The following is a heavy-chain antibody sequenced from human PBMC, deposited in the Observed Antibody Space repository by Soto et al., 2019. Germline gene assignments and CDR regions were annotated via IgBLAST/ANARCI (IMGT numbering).Heavy chain of an antibody. CDR2: INHSGST. Sequence: SETLSLTCAVYGGSFSGYYWSWIRQPPGKGLEWIGEINHSGSTNYNPSLKSRVTISVDTSKNQFSLKLSSVTAADTAVYYCARRGANWNSDAFDIWGQGTMVTVSS. CDR1: GGSFSGYY. J-gene: IGHJ3*02. CDR3: ARRGANWNSDAFDI. D-gene: IGHD1-1*01. V-gene: IGHV4-34*01.